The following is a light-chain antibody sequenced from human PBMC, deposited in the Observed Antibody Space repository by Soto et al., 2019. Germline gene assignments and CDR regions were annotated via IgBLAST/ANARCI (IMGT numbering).Light chain of an antibody. V-gene: IGKV1-16*02. J-gene: IGKJ3*01. CDR3: LQYKSYPFT. CDR2: AAS. Sequence: DIQMTPSPSSLSASVGDRVTITCRASQDISDSLAWFQQKPGKAPKSLIYAASSLQSGVSSKFSGIGPGTDFTLTISSLQTEDFATYYFLQYKSYPFTFGPGTKVDIK. CDR1: QDISDS.